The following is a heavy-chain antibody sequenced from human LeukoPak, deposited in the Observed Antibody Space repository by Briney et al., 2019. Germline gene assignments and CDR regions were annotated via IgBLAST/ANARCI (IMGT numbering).Heavy chain of an antibody. CDR3: ARAFRLTTIDY. D-gene: IGHD1-1*01. V-gene: IGHV4-39*07. J-gene: IGHJ4*02. Sequence: SETLSLTCTVSGGSISSSSYYWGWIRQPPGRGLECIGSIYYSGSTYYNPSLKSRVTISVDTSKNQFSLKLSSVTAADTAVYYCARAFRLTTIDYWGQGTLVTVSS. CDR1: GGSISSSSYY. CDR2: IYYSGST.